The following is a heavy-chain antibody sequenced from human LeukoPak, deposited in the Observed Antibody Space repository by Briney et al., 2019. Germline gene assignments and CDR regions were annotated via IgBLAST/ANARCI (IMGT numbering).Heavy chain of an antibody. Sequence: PGESLKISCKGSGYSFATYWIGWVRQMPGKGLEWMGIIYPGDSDTRYSPSFRGQVTISADKSISTAFLQWSSLKASDTAMYYCARRGYRGGDCYSDYWGQGTLVTVSS. J-gene: IGHJ4*02. V-gene: IGHV5-51*01. CDR1: GYSFATYW. D-gene: IGHD2-21*01. CDR2: IYPGDSDT. CDR3: ARRGYRGGDCYSDY.